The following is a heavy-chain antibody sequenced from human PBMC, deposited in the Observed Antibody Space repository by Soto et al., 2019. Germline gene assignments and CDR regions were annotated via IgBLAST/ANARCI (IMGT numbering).Heavy chain of an antibody. CDR3: ARDHDSWLYHGMDV. J-gene: IGHJ6*02. D-gene: IGHD6-19*01. CDR1: GYTFTSYG. V-gene: IGHV1-18*04. CDR2: ISAYNGNT. Sequence: ASVKVSCKASGYTFTSYGISWVRQAPGQGLEWMGWISAYNGNTNYAQKLQGRVTMTTDTSTSTAYMELRSLRSDDTAVYYCARDHDSWLYHGMDVWGPGTTVTVSS.